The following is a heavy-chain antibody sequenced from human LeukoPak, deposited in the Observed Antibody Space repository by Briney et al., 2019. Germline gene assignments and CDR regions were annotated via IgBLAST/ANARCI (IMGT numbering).Heavy chain of an antibody. Sequence: SETLSLTCTVSGGSISSYYWSWIRQPPGKGLEWIGYIYYSGSTNYDPSLKSRVTISVDTSKNQFSLKLSSVTAADTAVYYCARLQWGGFGELLFDYWGQGTLVTVSS. D-gene: IGHD3-10*01. V-gene: IGHV4-59*01. J-gene: IGHJ4*02. CDR3: ARLQWGGFGELLFDY. CDR2: IYYSGST. CDR1: GGSISSYY.